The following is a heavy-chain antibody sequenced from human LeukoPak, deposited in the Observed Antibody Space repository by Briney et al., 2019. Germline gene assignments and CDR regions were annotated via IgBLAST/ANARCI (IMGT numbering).Heavy chain of an antibody. D-gene: IGHD2-15*01. V-gene: IGHV1-69*06. CDR2: LIPIFNTQ. CDR3: AAGGSSDY. Sequence: SVKVSCKASGGTFSNYPISWVRQAPGQGLEWMGVLIPIFNTQKNAQKFQGRVTITADKSTSTAYMELSSLRSEDTAVYYCAAGGSSDYWGQGTLVTVSS. J-gene: IGHJ4*02. CDR1: GGTFSNYP.